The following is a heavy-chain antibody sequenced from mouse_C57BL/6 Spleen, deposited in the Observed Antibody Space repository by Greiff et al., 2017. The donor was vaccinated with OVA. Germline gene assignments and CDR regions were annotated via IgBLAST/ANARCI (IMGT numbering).Heavy chain of an antibody. CDR2: ISGGGGNT. CDR1: GFTFSSYT. CDR3: ERDYYGSGYWFAY. J-gene: IGHJ3*01. Sequence: EVQLVESGGGLVKPGGSLKLSCAASGFTFSSYTMSWVSQTPEKRLEWVANISGGGGNTNYPDSVKGRSTISRDNAKNTLYLQMSSLRSEDTALYYCERDYYGSGYWFAYWGQGTLVTVSA. D-gene: IGHD1-1*01. V-gene: IGHV5-9*01.